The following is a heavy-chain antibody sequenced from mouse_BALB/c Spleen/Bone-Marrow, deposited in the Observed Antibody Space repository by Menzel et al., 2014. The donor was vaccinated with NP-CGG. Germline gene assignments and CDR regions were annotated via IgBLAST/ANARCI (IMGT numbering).Heavy chain of an antibody. J-gene: IGHJ4*01. CDR3: TRRDYAMDY. V-gene: IGHV1-69*02. Sequence: VQLQQSGAELVRPGASVKLSCKASGYTFTSYWINWVKQRPGRGLEWIGNIYPSDSYTNYNQKFKDKATLTVDKSSSTAYMQLSSPTSEDSAVYYCTRRDYAMDYWGQGTSVTVSS. CDR2: IYPSDSYT. CDR1: GYTFTSYW.